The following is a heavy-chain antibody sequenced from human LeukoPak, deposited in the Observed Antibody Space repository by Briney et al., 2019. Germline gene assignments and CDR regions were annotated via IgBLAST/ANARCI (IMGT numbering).Heavy chain of an antibody. CDR1: GFTFSSYA. D-gene: IGHD3-10*01. Sequence: GGSLRLSCAASGFTFSSYAMSWVRQAPGRGLEWVANIKQDGDENYYVDSVMGRFTISRDNAKNSVYLEMTSLRAEDTAVYYCARDRGANYCGSLHLFDYWGQGTLVTVSS. J-gene: IGHJ4*02. CDR3: ARDRGANYCGSLHLFDY. V-gene: IGHV3-7*01. CDR2: IKQDGDEN.